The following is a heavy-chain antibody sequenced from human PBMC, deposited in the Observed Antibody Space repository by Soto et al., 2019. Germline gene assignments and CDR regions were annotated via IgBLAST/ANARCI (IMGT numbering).Heavy chain of an antibody. J-gene: IGHJ4*02. CDR1: GFTFRSYW. V-gene: IGHV3-74*01. CDR2: ITSDGSST. CDR3: ASGGSSLNFDS. D-gene: IGHD6-6*01. Sequence: GGSLRLSCAASGFTFRSYWMQWVRQAPGKGLVWVSWITSDGSSTSYADSVKGRFTISRDNAKNTLYLQMNSLRAEDTAVYYCASGGSSLNFDSWGQGTLVTVSS.